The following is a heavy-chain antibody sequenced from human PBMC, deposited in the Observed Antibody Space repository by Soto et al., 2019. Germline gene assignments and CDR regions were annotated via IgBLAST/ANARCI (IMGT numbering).Heavy chain of an antibody. Sequence: SETLSLTCTFSGGSVSSGSYYCSWIREPPGKGLHWIAYMSYSGTTNYNPSLKSRVTISVDTSKNQFSLKLSSVTAADTSVYYCARAVNFDFWSDSQSGYYFDYWGQGTLVTVSS. CDR1: GGSVSSGSYY. V-gene: IGHV4-61*01. J-gene: IGHJ4*02. D-gene: IGHD3-3*01. CDR2: MSYSGTT. CDR3: ARAVNFDFWSDSQSGYYFDY.